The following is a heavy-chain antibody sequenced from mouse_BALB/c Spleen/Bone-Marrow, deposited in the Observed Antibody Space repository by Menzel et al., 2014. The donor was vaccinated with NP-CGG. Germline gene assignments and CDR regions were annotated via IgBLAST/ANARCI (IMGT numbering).Heavy chain of an antibody. D-gene: IGHD1-1*01. CDR1: GFTFSSFG. J-gene: IGHJ2*01. V-gene: IGHV5-17*02. CDR3: ARAAITTVVAGY. CDR2: ISSGSSNI. Sequence: EVKLVESGGGLVQPGGSRKLSCAASGFTFSSFGMHWVRQAPEKGLEWVAYISSGSSNIYYADTVKCRFTISRDNPKNTLFLQMTSLRSEDTAMYYCARAAITTVVAGYWGQGTTLTVSS.